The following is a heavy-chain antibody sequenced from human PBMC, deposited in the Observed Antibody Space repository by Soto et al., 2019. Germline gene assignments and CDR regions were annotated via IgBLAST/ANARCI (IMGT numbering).Heavy chain of an antibody. CDR2: IYHRGSP. V-gene: IGHV4-4*02. CDR1: GGSISSSNW. CDR3: ANKSSGYQRGWFDP. Sequence: QVQLQESGPGLVKPSGTLSLTCAVPGGSISSSNWWSWVRQPPGKGLEWVGEIYHRGSPNYNPSLKSRVTITVNQSKTQCSLKLSSVTAADTAVYYCANKSSGYQRGWFDPWGQGTLVTVSS. J-gene: IGHJ5*02. D-gene: IGHD3-22*01.